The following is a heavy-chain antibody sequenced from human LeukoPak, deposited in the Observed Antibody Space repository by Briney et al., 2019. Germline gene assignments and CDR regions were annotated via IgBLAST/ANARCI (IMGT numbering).Heavy chain of an antibody. CDR3: ARARSLEWLFQTKYYYYGMDV. D-gene: IGHD3-3*01. J-gene: IGHJ6*02. CDR2: INHSGST. CDR1: GGSFSGYY. V-gene: IGHV4-34*01. Sequence: SETLSLTCAVYGGSFSGYYWSWIRQPPGKGLEWIGEINHSGSTNYNPSLKSRVTISVDTSKNQFSLKLSSETAADTAVYYCARARSLEWLFQTKYYYYGMDVWGQGTTVTVSS.